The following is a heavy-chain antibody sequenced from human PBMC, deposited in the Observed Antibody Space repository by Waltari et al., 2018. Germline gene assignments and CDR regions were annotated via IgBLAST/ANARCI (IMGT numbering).Heavy chain of an antibody. J-gene: IGHJ3*02. V-gene: IGHV4-4*07. CDR2: VSASAKT. D-gene: IGHD3-3*01. CDR1: GGSINTYV. Sequence: QVQLQESGPGLVKTSETLSLTCSDSGGSINTYVWSWILQPAGKGLEWIGRVSASAKTNYTPSLKSRVTLSVDTSKNQFTLKLSSVTAADTAVYYCARDLFLPSWSGFIDGFDIWGRGTVVTVSS. CDR3: ARDLFLPSWSGFIDGFDI.